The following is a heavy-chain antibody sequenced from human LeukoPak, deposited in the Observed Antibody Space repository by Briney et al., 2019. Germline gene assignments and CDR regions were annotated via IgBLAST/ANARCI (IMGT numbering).Heavy chain of an antibody. CDR2: ITSEAYGGTT. D-gene: IGHD6-19*01. Sequence: GGSLRLSCAVSGVTFSSYAMSWFRQAPGKGLEWVGFITSEAYGGTTECAASVKGRFTISRDDSKSIAYLQMNSLKTEDTAVYYCTRDFQWTFDYWGQGTLVTVSS. J-gene: IGHJ4*02. V-gene: IGHV3-49*03. CDR3: TRDFQWTFDY. CDR1: GVTFSSYA.